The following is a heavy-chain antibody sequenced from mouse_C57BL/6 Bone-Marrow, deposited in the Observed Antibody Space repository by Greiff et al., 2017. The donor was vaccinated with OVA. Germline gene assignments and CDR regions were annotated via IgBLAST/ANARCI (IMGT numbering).Heavy chain of an antibody. CDR3: AKRDYGSSYRYFDV. CDR2: IWSGGST. CDR1: GFSLTSYG. D-gene: IGHD1-1*01. V-gene: IGHV2-4*01. Sequence: VKLQQSGPGLVQPSQSLSITCTVSGFSLTSYGVHWVRQPPGKGLEWLGVIWSGGSTDYNAAFISRLSISKDNSKSQVFFKMNSLQADDTAIYYCAKRDYGSSYRYFDVWGTGTTVTVSS. J-gene: IGHJ1*03.